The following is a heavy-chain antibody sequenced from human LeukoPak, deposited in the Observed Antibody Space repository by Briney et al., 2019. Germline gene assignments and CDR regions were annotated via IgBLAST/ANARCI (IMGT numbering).Heavy chain of an antibody. J-gene: IGHJ4*02. V-gene: IGHV3-7*01. CDR1: GFTFSSYW. D-gene: IGHD5-24*01. CDR2: IKQDGSEK. CDR3: ARDRWLHYFDY. Sequence: PGGSLRLSCAASGFTFSSYWMSWVRQAPGKGLEWVANIKQDGSEKYYVDSVKGRFTISRDNAKNSLYLQMNSLRAEDTAVYYYARDRWLHYFDYWGQGTLVTVSS.